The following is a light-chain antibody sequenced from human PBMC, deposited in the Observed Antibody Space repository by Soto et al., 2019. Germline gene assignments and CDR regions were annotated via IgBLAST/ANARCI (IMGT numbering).Light chain of an antibody. Sequence: EIVLTQSPGTLSLSPGERAKLSCKARQCVSRIHLAWYQQKPVQAPRLLIYGASSRATGIADRFSGSGSGTDFTLTISRLEPEDFAVYYCQQYGNSPPYSFGQGTKVDIK. CDR2: GAS. V-gene: IGKV3-20*01. CDR3: QQYGNSPPYS. CDR1: QCVSRIH. J-gene: IGKJ2*03.